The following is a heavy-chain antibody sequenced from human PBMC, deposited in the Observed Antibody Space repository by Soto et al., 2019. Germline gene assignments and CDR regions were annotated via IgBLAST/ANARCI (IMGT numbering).Heavy chain of an antibody. CDR2: VYYSGSS. V-gene: IGHV4-30-4*01. CDR3: ARMSYFYDKWYFDI. D-gene: IGHD3-22*01. Sequence: QLQESGPGLVKPSQTLSLTCSVSGGSINNNDYYWSWISQTPGKGLEWIGYVYYSGSSDYIPSLKSRLSMSIDKSKNQFHLKLNSVTAADTATYFCARMSYFYDKWYFDIWGRGTLVTVSS. J-gene: IGHJ2*01. CDR1: GGSINNNDYY.